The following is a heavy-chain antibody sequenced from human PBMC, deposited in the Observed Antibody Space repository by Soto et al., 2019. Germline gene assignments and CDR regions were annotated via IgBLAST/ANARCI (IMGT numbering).Heavy chain of an antibody. V-gene: IGHV3-7*05. Sequence: PGGSLRLSCAAPGFTFSSYWMSWVRQAPGKGLEWVANIKQDGSEKYYVDSVKGRFTISRDNAKNSLYLQMNSLRAEDTAVYYCASLDSSGWYEVDYWGQGTLVTVSS. CDR2: IKQDGSEK. CDR3: ASLDSSGWYEVDY. J-gene: IGHJ4*02. D-gene: IGHD6-19*01. CDR1: GFTFSSYW.